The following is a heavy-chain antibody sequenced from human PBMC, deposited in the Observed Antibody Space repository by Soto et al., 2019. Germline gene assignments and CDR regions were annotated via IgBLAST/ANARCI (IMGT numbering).Heavy chain of an antibody. D-gene: IGHD6-25*01. CDR3: ARDSVRAAALYYYYYGMDV. Sequence: GASVKVSCKASGGTFSSYAISWVRQAPGQGLEWMGGIIPIFGTANYAQKFQGWVTMTRDTSISTAYMELSRLRSDDTAVYYCARDSVRAAALYYYYYGMDVWGQGTTVTVSS. J-gene: IGHJ6*02. V-gene: IGHV1-69*05. CDR2: IIPIFGTA. CDR1: GGTFSSYA.